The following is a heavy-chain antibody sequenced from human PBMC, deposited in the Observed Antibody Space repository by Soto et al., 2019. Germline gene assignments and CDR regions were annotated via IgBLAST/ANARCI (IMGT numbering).Heavy chain of an antibody. D-gene: IGHD6-19*01. J-gene: IGHJ6*02. CDR3: AKAAVAGRYYYSGMDV. CDR1: GFTFSNYG. V-gene: IGHV3-30*18. Sequence: GGSLRLSCAASGFTFSNYGMHWVRQAPGKGLEWVAVISYDGSNKYYADSVKGRFTISRDNSKNTLYLQMNSLRAEDTAVFYCAKAAVAGRYYYSGMDVWGQGTTVTVSS. CDR2: ISYDGSNK.